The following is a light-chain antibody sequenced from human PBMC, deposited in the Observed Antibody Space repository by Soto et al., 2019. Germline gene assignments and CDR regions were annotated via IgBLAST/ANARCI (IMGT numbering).Light chain of an antibody. J-gene: IGKJ1*01. CDR1: QSISIL. Sequence: DIHLTQSPSTLSASVGDRVTITCRASQSISILLAWYQQKPGKAPNLLIYATSTLETGVSSRFSGSGSGTECTLTISSLEAYDSATIYFQLYNRFSWTFGQGTNVEIK. CDR2: ATS. CDR3: QLYNRFSWT. V-gene: IGKV1-5*03.